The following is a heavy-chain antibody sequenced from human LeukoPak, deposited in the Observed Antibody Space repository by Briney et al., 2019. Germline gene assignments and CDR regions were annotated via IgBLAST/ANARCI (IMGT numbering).Heavy chain of an antibody. CDR2: IIPIFRAT. CDR1: GGTFSSYG. CDR3: ARSQRAGYNVYYFDS. Sequence: ASVKVSCKPSGGTFSSYGVSWVRQAPGQGLEWMGGIIPIFRATNYAQRFRGRVTITADESTSTAYVELSSLRSEDTAVYYCARSQRAGYNVYYFDSWGQGTLVTVSS. J-gene: IGHJ4*02. V-gene: IGHV1-69*01. D-gene: IGHD5-24*01.